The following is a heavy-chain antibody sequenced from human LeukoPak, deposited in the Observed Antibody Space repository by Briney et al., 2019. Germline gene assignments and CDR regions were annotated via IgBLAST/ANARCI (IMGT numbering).Heavy chain of an antibody. V-gene: IGHV3-30*18. CDR1: GFTFSSYG. J-gene: IGHJ4*02. CDR3: AKDGKQQLVDY. CDR2: ISYDGSNK. Sequence: PGGSLRLSCAASGFTFSSYGMHWVRQAPGKGLEWVAVISYDGSNKYYADSVKGRFTISRDNSKNTLYLQMNSLRAEDTAVYYCAKDGKQQLVDYWGQGTLVTVS. D-gene: IGHD6-13*01.